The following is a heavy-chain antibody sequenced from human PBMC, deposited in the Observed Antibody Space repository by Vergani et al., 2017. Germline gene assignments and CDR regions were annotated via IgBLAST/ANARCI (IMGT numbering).Heavy chain of an antibody. D-gene: IGHD6-19*01. Sequence: QVQLQESGPGLVKPSQTLSLTCTVSGGSISRGAYYWSWIRQPPGKGLVLIWYIYYSGSTYYYPSLKCRVTISVDPSKNQFSLKLSSVTAADTAVYYCAREKGYDSSGWYNWFDPWGQGTLVTVSS. CDR1: GGSISRGAYY. V-gene: IGHV4-30-4*08. CDR2: IYYSGST. J-gene: IGHJ5*02. CDR3: AREKGYDSSGWYNWFDP.